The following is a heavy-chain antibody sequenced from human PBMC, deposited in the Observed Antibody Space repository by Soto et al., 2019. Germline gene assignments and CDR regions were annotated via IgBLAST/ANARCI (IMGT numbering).Heavy chain of an antibody. V-gene: IGHV4-30-2*01. J-gene: IGHJ6*02. Sequence: QLQLQESGSGLVQPSQTLSLTCTASGGSISTSDYSWSWIRQPPGGGLEWIGSIYQTGRTYVIPSLKSRVTMSLDKSKNQFSLNLTSVTAADTALYYCAREMTIFGVALGGGVDVWGQGTTVTVSS. CDR3: AREMTIFGVALGGGVDV. CDR2: IYQTGRT. D-gene: IGHD3-3*01. CDR1: GGSISTSDYS.